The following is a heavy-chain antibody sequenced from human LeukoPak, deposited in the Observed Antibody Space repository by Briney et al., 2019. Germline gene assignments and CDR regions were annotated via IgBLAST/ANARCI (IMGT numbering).Heavy chain of an antibody. V-gene: IGHV3-23*01. Sequence: GGSLRLSCAASGFTFSSYAMSWVRQALGKGLEWVSAISASGGSTYYADSVKGRFTISRGNSKNTLYLQMNSLRAEDTAVYYCAKGYTWNNIRLLDYWGQGTLVTVSS. CDR2: ISASGGST. D-gene: IGHD1/OR15-1a*01. CDR3: AKGYTWNNIRLLDY. J-gene: IGHJ4*02. CDR1: GFTFSSYA.